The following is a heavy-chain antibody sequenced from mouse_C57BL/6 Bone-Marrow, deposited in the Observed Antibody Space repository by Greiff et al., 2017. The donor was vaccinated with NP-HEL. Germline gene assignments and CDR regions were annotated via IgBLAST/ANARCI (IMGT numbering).Heavy chain of an antibody. CDR1: GFSLTSYA. Sequence: VQLVESGPGLVAPSQSLSITCTVSGFSLTSYAISWVRQPPGKGLEWLGVIWTGGGTNYNSALKSRLSISKDNSKSQVFLKMNSLQTDDTARYYCARSDGSYLYYYAMDYWGQGTSVTVSS. V-gene: IGHV2-9-1*01. D-gene: IGHD2-3*01. CDR3: ARSDGSYLYYYAMDY. CDR2: IWTGGGT. J-gene: IGHJ4*01.